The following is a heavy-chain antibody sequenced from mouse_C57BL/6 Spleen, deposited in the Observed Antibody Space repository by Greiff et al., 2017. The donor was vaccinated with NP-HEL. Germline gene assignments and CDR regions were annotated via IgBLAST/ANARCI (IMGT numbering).Heavy chain of an antibody. J-gene: IGHJ2*01. Sequence: VQLQQSGAELAKPGASVKLSCKASGYTFTSYWMHWVKQRPGQGLEWIGYINPSSGYTKYNQKFKDKATLTVDTSSSTAYMQLSSLTSEDSAVYYCARRDYGIDYWGQGTTLTVSS. CDR2: INPSSGYT. CDR3: ARRDYGIDY. V-gene: IGHV1-7*01. D-gene: IGHD2-1*01. CDR1: GYTFTSYW.